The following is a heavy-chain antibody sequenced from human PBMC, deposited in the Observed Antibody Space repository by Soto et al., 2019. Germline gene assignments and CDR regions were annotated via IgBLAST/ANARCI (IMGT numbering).Heavy chain of an antibody. J-gene: IGHJ4*02. CDR1: GYTFTSYG. CDR3: ARSPSVTPPTVLDY. D-gene: IGHD4-17*01. CDR2: ISAYNGNT. V-gene: IGHV1-18*01. Sequence: ASVKVSCKASGYTFTSYGISWVRQAPGQGLEWMGWISAYNGNTNYAQKLQGRVTMTTDTSTSTAYMELRSLRSDDTAVYYCARSPSVTPPTVLDYWGLGTLVTVSS.